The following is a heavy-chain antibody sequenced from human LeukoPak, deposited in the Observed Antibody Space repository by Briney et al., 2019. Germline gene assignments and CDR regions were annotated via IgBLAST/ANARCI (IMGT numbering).Heavy chain of an antibody. V-gene: IGHV1-2*02. Sequence: ASVKVSCKASGYSITSYGISWVRQAPGQGLEWMGWINPNSGGTNYAQKFQGRVTMTRDTSISTAYMELSRLRSDDTAVYYCARGLMITFGLNWFDPWGQGTLVTVSS. CDR2: INPNSGGT. D-gene: IGHD3-16*01. CDR1: GYSITSYG. J-gene: IGHJ5*02. CDR3: ARGLMITFGLNWFDP.